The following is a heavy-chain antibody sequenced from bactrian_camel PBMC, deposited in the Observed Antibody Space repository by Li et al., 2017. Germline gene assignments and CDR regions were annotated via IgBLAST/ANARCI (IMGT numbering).Heavy chain of an antibody. CDR3: GAERWCTVVDGFYTYTY. V-gene: IGHV3S53*01. Sequence: HVQLVESGGGTVRAGGSLKLACGVSGYSGSSEYCMGWFRQAPGKEREGVAAVDADGTTRYRDSVKGRFTISKDNAKNTVYLRMNSLKPEDTGMYYCGAERWCTVVDGFYTYTYWGQGTQVTVS. D-gene: IGHD6*01. CDR2: VDADGTT. CDR1: GYSGSSEYC. J-gene: IGHJ4*01.